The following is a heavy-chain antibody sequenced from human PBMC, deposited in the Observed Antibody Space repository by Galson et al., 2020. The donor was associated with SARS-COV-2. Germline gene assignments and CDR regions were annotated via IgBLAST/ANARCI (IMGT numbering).Heavy chain of an antibody. CDR1: GGSISSGSYY. D-gene: IGHD1-26*01. Sequence: SETLSLTCTVSGGSISSGSYYWSWIRQPAGKGLEWIGRIYTGVNTNYNPSLKSRVTISVDTSKNQFSLKLSSVTAADTAVYYCARESRWDLYFDLWCQGTLVTVSS. CDR3: ARESRWDLYFDL. CDR2: IYTGVNT. J-gene: IGHJ4*02. V-gene: IGHV4-61*02.